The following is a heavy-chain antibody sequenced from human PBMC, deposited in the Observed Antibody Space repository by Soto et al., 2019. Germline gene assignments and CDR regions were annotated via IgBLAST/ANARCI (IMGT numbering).Heavy chain of an antibody. CDR2: IYSGGST. V-gene: IGHV3-53*04. J-gene: IGHJ4*02. Sequence: EVQLVESGGGLVQPGGSLRLSCAASGFTVSSNYMSWVRQAPGKGLEWVSVIYSGGSTYYADSVKGRFTISRHNSKNTLYLQMNSLRAEDTAVYYCARTYGDYAFDYWGQGTLVTVSP. CDR1: GFTVSSNY. CDR3: ARTYGDYAFDY. D-gene: IGHD4-17*01.